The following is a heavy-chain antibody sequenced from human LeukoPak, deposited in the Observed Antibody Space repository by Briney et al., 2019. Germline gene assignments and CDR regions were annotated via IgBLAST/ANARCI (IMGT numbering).Heavy chain of an antibody. Sequence: GGSLRLSCAASGFTFSIFAMFWVRQAPGKGLEWVSAISGSGGTTYYADSVKGRFTISRDNSKNTLFLQMNSLRAEDTAVYYCTTVYFYDSSGYLVLGYWGQGTLVTVSS. CDR1: GFTFSIFA. J-gene: IGHJ4*02. CDR3: TTVYFYDSSGYLVLGY. V-gene: IGHV3-23*01. D-gene: IGHD3-22*01. CDR2: ISGSGGTT.